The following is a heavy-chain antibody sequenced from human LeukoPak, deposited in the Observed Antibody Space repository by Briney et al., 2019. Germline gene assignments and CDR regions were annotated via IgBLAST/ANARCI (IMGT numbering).Heavy chain of an antibody. V-gene: IGHV4-34*01. CDR3: ARRVRYFDWLRPGPFDY. Sequence: SETLSLTCAVYGGSFSGYYWSWIRQPPGKGLEWIGEINHSGSTNYNPSLKSRVTISVDTSKNQFSLKLSSVTAADTAVYYCARRVRYFDWLRPGPFDYWGQGTLVTVSS. D-gene: IGHD3-9*01. J-gene: IGHJ4*02. CDR2: INHSGST. CDR1: GGSFSGYY.